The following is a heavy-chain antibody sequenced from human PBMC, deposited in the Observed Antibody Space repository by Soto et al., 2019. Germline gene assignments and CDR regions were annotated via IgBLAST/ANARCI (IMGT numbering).Heavy chain of an antibody. V-gene: IGHV1-18*01. Sequence: GASVKVSCKASGYTFTSYGISWVRQAPGQGLEWMGWISAYNGNTNYAQKLQGRVTMTTDTSTSTAYMELRSLRSDDTAVYYCARNPVGELFPGGMDVWGQGTTVTVSS. J-gene: IGHJ6*02. CDR1: GYTFTSYG. CDR2: ISAYNGNT. CDR3: ARNPVGELFPGGMDV. D-gene: IGHD3-10*01.